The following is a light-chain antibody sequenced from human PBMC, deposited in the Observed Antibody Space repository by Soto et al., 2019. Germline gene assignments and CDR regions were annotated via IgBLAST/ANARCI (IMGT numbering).Light chain of an antibody. V-gene: IGKV3-20*01. CDR1: PSVSSSY. CDR3: QQYGSSFTIT. J-gene: IGKJ5*01. Sequence: DIGLTQSAGTVSVSAVERATLSCSDIPSVSSSYLAWYQQKPGQAPSLLMSGASSRATGIPDRFSGSGFGTDFTPPISRLEPEDFSVYYCQQYGSSFTITFGQGTRLEIK. CDR2: GAS.